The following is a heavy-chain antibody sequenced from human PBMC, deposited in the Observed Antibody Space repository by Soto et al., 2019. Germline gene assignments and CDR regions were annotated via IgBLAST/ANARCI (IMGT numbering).Heavy chain of an antibody. D-gene: IGHD6-6*01. CDR3: ARDGLPMAARPHWFDP. Sequence: EVQLVESGGGLVQPGGSLRLSCAASGFTFSSYSMNWVRQAPGKGLEWVSYISSSSSTIYYADSVKGRFTISRDNAKNSLYLQLNSLRDEDTAVYYFARDGLPMAARPHWFDPWGQGTLVTVSS. CDR2: ISSSSSTI. CDR1: GFTFSSYS. V-gene: IGHV3-48*02. J-gene: IGHJ5*02.